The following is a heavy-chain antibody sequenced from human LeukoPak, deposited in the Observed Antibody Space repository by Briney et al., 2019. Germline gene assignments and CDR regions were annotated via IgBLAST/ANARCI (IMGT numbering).Heavy chain of an antibody. CDR1: GGSISSGSYY. CDR2: IYTSGST. D-gene: IGHD3-10*01. V-gene: IGHV4-61*02. J-gene: IGHJ4*02. Sequence: SETLSLTCTVSGGSISSGSYYWSWIRQPAGKGLEWIGRIYTSGSTNYNPPLKSRVTISVDTSKNQFSLKLSSVTAADTAVYYCARGRGADDYWGQGTLVTVSS. CDR3: ARGRGADDY.